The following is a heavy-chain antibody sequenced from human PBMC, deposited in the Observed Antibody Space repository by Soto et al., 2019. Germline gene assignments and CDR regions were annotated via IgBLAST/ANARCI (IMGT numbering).Heavy chain of an antibody. J-gene: IGHJ4*02. CDR1: GYTFTHYW. D-gene: IGHD1-26*01. CDR3: ARPRDSGSYYYSFDS. CDR2: IYPSDSRV. Sequence: PEESLTISCKVSGYTFTHYWLAWVRQVPGKGLECVGFIYPSDSRVTYSPSFQGRVTISADNSITTSSLQFSSLKTSDTATYFCARPRDSGSYYYSFDSWGQGTTVTVSS. V-gene: IGHV5-51*01.